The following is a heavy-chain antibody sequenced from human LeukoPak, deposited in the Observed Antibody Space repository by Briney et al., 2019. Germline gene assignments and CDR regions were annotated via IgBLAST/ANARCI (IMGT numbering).Heavy chain of an antibody. CDR3: ARAPAAAGTGDYFDY. D-gene: IGHD6-13*01. V-gene: IGHV4-30-4*08. Sequence: SETLSLTCTVSGGSISSGDYYWSWIRQPPGKGLEWIGYIYYSGSTYYNPSLKSRVTISVDTSKNQFSLKLSSVTAADTAVYYCARAPAAAGTGDYFDYWGQGTLVTVSS. CDR2: IYYSGST. CDR1: GGSISSGDYY. J-gene: IGHJ4*02.